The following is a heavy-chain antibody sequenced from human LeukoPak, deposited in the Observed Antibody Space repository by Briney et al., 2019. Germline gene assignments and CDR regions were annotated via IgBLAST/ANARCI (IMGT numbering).Heavy chain of an antibody. D-gene: IGHD3-22*01. J-gene: IGHJ4*02. Sequence: GGSLRLSCAASGFTFSSYAMSWVRQAPGKGLEWVSAISGSGGSTYYADSVKGRFTISRDNSKNTPYLQMNSLRAEDTAVYYCARDSSSGSYFDYWGQGTLVTVSS. CDR1: GFTFSSYA. CDR3: ARDSSSGSYFDY. CDR2: ISGSGGST. V-gene: IGHV3-23*01.